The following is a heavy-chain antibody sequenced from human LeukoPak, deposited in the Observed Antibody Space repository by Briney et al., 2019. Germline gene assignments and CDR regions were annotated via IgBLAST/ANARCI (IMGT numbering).Heavy chain of an antibody. J-gene: IGHJ4*02. Sequence: GGSLRLSCAASGFTFSSYSMNWVRQAPGKGLEWVSYISSSSSTMYYADSVKGRFTISRDNAKNSLYLQMNSLRAEDTAVYYCAVGESGYYNYWGQGTLVTVSS. D-gene: IGHD3-3*01. CDR2: ISSSSSTM. CDR3: AVGESGYYNY. CDR1: GFTFSSYS. V-gene: IGHV3-48*01.